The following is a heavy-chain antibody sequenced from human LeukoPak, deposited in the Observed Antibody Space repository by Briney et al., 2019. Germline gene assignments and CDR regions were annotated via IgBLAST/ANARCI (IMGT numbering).Heavy chain of an antibody. CDR2: ISAYNGNT. CDR1: GGTFSSYA. V-gene: IGHV1-18*01. Sequence: ASVKVSCKASGGTFSSYAISWVRQAPGQGLEWMGWISAYNGNTNYAQKLQGRVTMTTDTSTSTAYMELRSLRSDDTAVYYCARERSRYCSGGSCYFGRWFDPWGQGTLVTVSS. J-gene: IGHJ5*02. CDR3: ARERSRYCSGGSCYFGRWFDP. D-gene: IGHD2-15*01.